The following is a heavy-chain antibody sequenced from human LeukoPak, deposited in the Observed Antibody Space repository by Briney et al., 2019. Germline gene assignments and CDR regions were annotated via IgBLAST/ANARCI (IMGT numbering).Heavy chain of an antibody. J-gene: IGHJ5*02. CDR2: IKSDGITI. Sequence: GSLRLSCAASGFTFSNYMMHWVRQAPGKGLVWVSRIKSDGITITYADSVKGRFTISRDNAKNTLYLQMNSLRAEDTALYYCAKDKSYSGSYSWFDPWGQGTLVTVSS. D-gene: IGHD1-26*01. CDR1: GFTFSNYM. CDR3: AKDKSYSGSYSWFDP. V-gene: IGHV3-74*01.